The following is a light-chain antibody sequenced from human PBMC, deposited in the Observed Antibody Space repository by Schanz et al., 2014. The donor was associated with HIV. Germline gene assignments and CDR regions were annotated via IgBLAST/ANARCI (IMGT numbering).Light chain of an antibody. CDR3: ATWDSFLNAVV. CDR1: SSDVGGYNY. V-gene: IGLV2-14*03. CDR2: DVT. Sequence: QSALTQPASVSGSPGQSITISCSGTSSDVGGYNYVSWYQQHPGKAPKLMIYDVTKRPSGISDRFSGSKSGTFATLAITGLQTEDEADYYCATWDSFLNAVVFGGGTKVTVL. J-gene: IGLJ2*01.